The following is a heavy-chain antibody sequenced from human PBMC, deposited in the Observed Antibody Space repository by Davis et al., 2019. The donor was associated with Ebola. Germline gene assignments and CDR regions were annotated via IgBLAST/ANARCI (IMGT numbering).Heavy chain of an antibody. D-gene: IGHD2-2*01. CDR3: ARTGCSSTSCQKARDPGNYYYYMDV. V-gene: IGHV3-21*01. J-gene: IGHJ6*03. Sequence: PGGSLRLSCAASGFTFSSYAMSWVRQAPGKGLEWVSSISSSSSYIYYADSVKGRFTISRDNAKNSLYLQMNSLRAEDTAVYYCARTGCSSTSCQKARDPGNYYYYMDVWGKGTTVTVSS. CDR1: GFTFSSYA. CDR2: ISSSSSYI.